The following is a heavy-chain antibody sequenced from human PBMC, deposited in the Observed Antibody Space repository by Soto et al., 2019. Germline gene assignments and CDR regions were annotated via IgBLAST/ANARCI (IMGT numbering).Heavy chain of an antibody. CDR3: ARRDRSGWFDY. V-gene: IGHV4-59*08. CDR1: GGSISSYY. J-gene: IGHJ5*01. Sequence: PSETLSLTCTVSGGSISSYYWSWIRQPPGKGLEWIGYIYYSGSTNYNPSLKSRVTISVDTSKNQFSLKLSSVTAADTAVYYCARRDRSGWFDYWGQGTLVTVSS. D-gene: IGHD6-19*01. CDR2: IYYSGST.